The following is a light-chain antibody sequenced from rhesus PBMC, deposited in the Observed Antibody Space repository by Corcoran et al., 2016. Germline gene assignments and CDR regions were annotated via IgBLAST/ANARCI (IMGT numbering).Light chain of an antibody. CDR2: FAY. V-gene: IGKV1-19*01. CDR3: PQYDDLPFP. J-gene: IGKJ3*01. CDR1: QGIRSW. Sequence: DIQMTQSPSSLSASVGDKVTITCHASQGIRSWVAWYQQKPGKDQKPLIYFAYNLHSGVPSRVSGSGSGTDYTLTFRTLQPTHFAPYYCPQYDDLPFPFGPGTKLDIK.